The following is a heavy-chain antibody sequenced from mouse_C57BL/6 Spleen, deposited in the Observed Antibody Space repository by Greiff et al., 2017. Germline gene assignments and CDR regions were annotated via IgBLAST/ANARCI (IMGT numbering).Heavy chain of an antibody. CDR2: IRSKSNNYAT. J-gene: IGHJ2*01. CDR1: GFSFNTYA. Sequence: EVQRVESGGGLVQPKGSLKLSCAAPGFSFNTYAMNWVRQAPGKGLEWVARIRSKSNNYATYYADSVKDRFTISRDDSESMLYLQMNNLKTEDTAMYYCVRQGNYYGSSWGYFDYWGQGTTLTVSS. V-gene: IGHV10-1*01. CDR3: VRQGNYYGSSWGYFDY. D-gene: IGHD1-1*01.